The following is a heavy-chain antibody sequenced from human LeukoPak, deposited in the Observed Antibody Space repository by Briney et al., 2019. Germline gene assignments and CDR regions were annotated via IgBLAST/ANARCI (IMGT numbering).Heavy chain of an antibody. Sequence: PSETLSLTCTVSGGSISSYYWSWIRQPPGKGLEWIGYIYYSGGTNYNPSLKSRVTISVDTSKNQFSLKLSSVTAADTAVYYCASLTTGYYYYGMDVWGQGTTVTVSS. J-gene: IGHJ6*02. CDR3: ASLTTGYYYYGMDV. CDR1: GGSISSYY. V-gene: IGHV4-59*01. D-gene: IGHD4-11*01. CDR2: IYYSGGT.